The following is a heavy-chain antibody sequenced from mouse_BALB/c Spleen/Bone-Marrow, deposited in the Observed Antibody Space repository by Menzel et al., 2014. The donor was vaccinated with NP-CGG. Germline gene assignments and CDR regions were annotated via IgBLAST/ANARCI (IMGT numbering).Heavy chain of an antibody. Sequence: QVQLQQSGAELARPGASVKMSCKASGYTFTTYTMHWVKQRPGQGLEWIGYINPSSGYTNYNQKFKDKATLTADKSSSTAYMQLSSLTPEDSAVYSCAKRDIYYGYDGNAMDYWGQGTSATVSS. CDR1: GYTFTTYT. D-gene: IGHD2-2*01. J-gene: IGHJ4*01. CDR2: INPSSGYT. CDR3: AKRDIYYGYDGNAMDY. V-gene: IGHV1-4*01.